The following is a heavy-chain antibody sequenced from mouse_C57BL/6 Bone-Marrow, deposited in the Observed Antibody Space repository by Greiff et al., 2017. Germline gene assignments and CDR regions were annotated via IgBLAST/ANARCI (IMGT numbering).Heavy chain of an antibody. Sequence: VQLKESGAELVKPGASVKMSCKASGYTFPTYPLEWMKQNHGKSLEWIGNFHPYNDDTKYNEKFKGKATLTVEKSSNTVYLELSRVTSDDSAVYYCARSSTFFYYFDYWGQGTTLTVSS. V-gene: IGHV1-47*01. CDR3: ARSSTFFYYFDY. D-gene: IGHD5-1*01. CDR2: FHPYNDDT. CDR1: GYTFPTYP. J-gene: IGHJ2*01.